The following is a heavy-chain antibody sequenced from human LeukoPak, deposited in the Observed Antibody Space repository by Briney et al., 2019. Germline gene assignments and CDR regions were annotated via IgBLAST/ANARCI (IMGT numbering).Heavy chain of an antibody. D-gene: IGHD3-22*01. V-gene: IGHV1-18*01. Sequence: GASVKVSCKASGYTFTSYGISWVRQAPGHGREWMGGIGAYNSNANYEQKRQGRITMTTDTSTSTAYMELTSLRSDDTAVYYCARDYYYDSSGYVDYWGQGTLVTVSS. CDR3: ARDYYYDSSGYVDY. J-gene: IGHJ4*02. CDR1: GYTFTSYG. CDR2: IGAYNSNA.